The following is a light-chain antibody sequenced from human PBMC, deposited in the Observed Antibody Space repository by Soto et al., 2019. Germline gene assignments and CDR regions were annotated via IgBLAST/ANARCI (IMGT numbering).Light chain of an antibody. Sequence: ALTHRASVSGSQRQSMPSSCAASDSEVGGYNYVLWYEKNPRKAPKLMVYDVSTRTSGVYNRFSGSKSGKTASLTIYXLXDEXXADYYCSXYTSSSTPVFRTGPTLTVL. CDR3: SXYTSSSTPV. CDR2: DVS. CDR1: DSEVGGYNY. V-gene: IGLV2-14*01. J-gene: IGLJ1*01.